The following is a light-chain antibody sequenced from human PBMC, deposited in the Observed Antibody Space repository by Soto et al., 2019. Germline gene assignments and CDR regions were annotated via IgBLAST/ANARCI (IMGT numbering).Light chain of an antibody. CDR3: QQYYSTPPT. J-gene: IGKJ1*01. Sequence: DLVITPSPDSLALALGERATTNCKSSQSVLYSSNNKNYLAWYQQKPGQPPKLLIYWASTRESGVPDRFSGSGSGTDFTLTISSLQAEDVAVYYCQQYYSTPPTFGQGTKVDIK. CDR1: QSVLYSSNNKNY. V-gene: IGKV4-1*01. CDR2: WAS.